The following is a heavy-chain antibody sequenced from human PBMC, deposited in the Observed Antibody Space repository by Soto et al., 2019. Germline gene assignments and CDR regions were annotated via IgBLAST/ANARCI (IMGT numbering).Heavy chain of an antibody. CDR2: LIPIFGTA. CDR3: ARDMGGGYAKTSESQFYY. J-gene: IGHJ4*02. CDR1: GGTFSSYA. Sequence: QVQLVQSWAEVKKPGSSVKVSCKASGGTFSSYAISWVRQAPGQGLEWMGGLIPIFGTANYAQKFQGRVTITEDKSTSTAYMALSSLRSEDTAVYYCARDMGGGYAKTSESQFYYWGQGTLVTVSS. D-gene: IGHD6-25*01. V-gene: IGHV1-69*06.